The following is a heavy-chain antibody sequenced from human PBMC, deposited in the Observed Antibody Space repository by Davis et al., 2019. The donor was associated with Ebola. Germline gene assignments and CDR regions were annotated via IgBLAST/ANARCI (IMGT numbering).Heavy chain of an antibody. J-gene: IGHJ5*02. Sequence: GESLKISCAASGFSFSSCSMNWVRQAPGKGLEWVSYISSSSSYTNYADSVKGRFTISRDNAKNSLYLQMNSLRAEDTAVYYCARDLGGSGNWFDPWGQGTLVTVSS. V-gene: IGHV3-21*05. CDR3: ARDLGGSGNWFDP. D-gene: IGHD6-25*01. CDR1: GFSFSSCS. CDR2: ISSSSSYT.